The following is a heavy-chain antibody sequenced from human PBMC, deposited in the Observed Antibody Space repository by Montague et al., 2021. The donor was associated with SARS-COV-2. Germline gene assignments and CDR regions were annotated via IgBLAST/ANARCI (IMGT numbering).Heavy chain of an antibody. CDR2: IYYSGGT. CDR1: GGSISSSSYY. Sequence: SETLSLTCTVSGGSISSSSYYWGWIRQAPGKGLEWIGSIYYSGGTYYNPSLKSRVTISVDTSKNQFSLKLSSVTAADTAVYYCARDPSRQPLLYPIGDYYYGMDVWGQGTTVTVSS. D-gene: IGHD2-2*02. J-gene: IGHJ6*02. CDR3: ARDPSRQPLLYPIGDYYYGMDV. V-gene: IGHV4-39*07.